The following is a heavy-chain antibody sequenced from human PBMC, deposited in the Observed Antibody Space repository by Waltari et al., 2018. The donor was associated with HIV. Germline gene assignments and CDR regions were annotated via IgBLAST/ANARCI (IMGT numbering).Heavy chain of an antibody. Sequence: QVQLVQSGSELKKPGASVKVYCKASGYIFTTYAMNWVRQAPGKGLEWMGWINTKIGNPTYAQGFTGRFLLCRDTSVSTAYLQISSLKTEDTAVYYCAKTYCSSSTCIKGIDGNWFDPWGQGTLVTVSS. CDR1: GYIFTTYA. D-gene: IGHD2-2*01. J-gene: IGHJ5*02. CDR3: AKTYCSSSTCIKGIDGNWFDP. CDR2: INTKIGNP. V-gene: IGHV7-4-1*02.